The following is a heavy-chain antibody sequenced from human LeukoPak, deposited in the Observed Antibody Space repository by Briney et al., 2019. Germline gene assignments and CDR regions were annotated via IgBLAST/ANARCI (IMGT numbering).Heavy chain of an antibody. CDR2: MNPNSGNT. J-gene: IGHJ4*02. CDR3: ARDLGAGGDDY. V-gene: IGHV1-8*01. D-gene: IGHD3-16*01. CDR1: GYTLTELS. Sequence: VASVKVSCTVSGYTLTELSMHWVRQATGQGLEWMGWMNPNSGNTGYAQKFQGRVTMTRNTSISTAYMELSSLRSEDTAVYYCARDLGAGGDDYWGQGTLVTVSS.